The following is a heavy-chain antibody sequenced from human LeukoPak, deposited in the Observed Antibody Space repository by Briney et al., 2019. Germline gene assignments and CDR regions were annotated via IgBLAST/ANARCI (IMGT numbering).Heavy chain of an antibody. CDR2: IYHSGST. CDR1: GGSISSSNW. D-gene: IGHD6-13*01. Sequence: SETLSLTCAVSGGSISSSNWWSWVRQPPGKGLEWIGEIYHSGSTNYNPSLKSRVTISVDKSKNQFSLKLSSVTAADTAVYYCARTPGRVAAAGTGFDYWGQGTLVTVSS. V-gene: IGHV4-4*02. CDR3: ARTPGRVAAAGTGFDY. J-gene: IGHJ4*02.